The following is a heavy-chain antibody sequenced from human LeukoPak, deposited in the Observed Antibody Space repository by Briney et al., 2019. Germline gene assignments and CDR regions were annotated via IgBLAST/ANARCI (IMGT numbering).Heavy chain of an antibody. V-gene: IGHV5-51*01. CDR3: ARRQGENSGTFDY. CDR1: GYMFANYW. CDR2: IYPIDSDT. D-gene: IGHD1-26*01. J-gene: IGHJ4*02. Sequence: GESLKISCHGSGYMFANYWIGWVRQMPGKGLEWMGIIYPIDSDTRYSPSFQGQVTISVDKSFTTAYLQWSSLKASDTAIYYCARRQGENSGTFDYWGQGTLVTVSS.